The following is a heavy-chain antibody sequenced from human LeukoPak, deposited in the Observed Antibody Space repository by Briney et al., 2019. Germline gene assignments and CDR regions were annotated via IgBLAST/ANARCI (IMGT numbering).Heavy chain of an antibody. Sequence: PSQTLSLTCTVSGGSISSGSYYWSWIRQPAGKGLEWIGRIYTSGSTYYNPSLKSRVTISVDTSKNQFSLKLSSVTAADTAVYYCARDSRISAAGRGLYYFDYWGQGTLVTVSS. D-gene: IGHD6-13*01. V-gene: IGHV4-61*02. J-gene: IGHJ4*02. CDR2: IYTSGST. CDR3: ARDSRISAAGRGLYYFDY. CDR1: GGSISSGSYY.